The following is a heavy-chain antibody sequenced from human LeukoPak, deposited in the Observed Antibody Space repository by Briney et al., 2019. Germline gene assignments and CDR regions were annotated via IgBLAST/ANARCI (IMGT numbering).Heavy chain of an antibody. CDR2: IYPGDSDT. V-gene: IGHV5-51*01. D-gene: IGHD3-22*01. J-gene: IGHJ4*02. Sequence: GESLKISCKGSGYSFTSYWIGWVRQRPGKGLEWMGIIYPGDSDTRYSPSFQGQVTISADKSISTAYLQWSSLKASDTAMYYCARTYDSSGYYLGNFDYWGQGTLVTVSS. CDR3: ARTYDSSGYYLGNFDY. CDR1: GYSFTSYW.